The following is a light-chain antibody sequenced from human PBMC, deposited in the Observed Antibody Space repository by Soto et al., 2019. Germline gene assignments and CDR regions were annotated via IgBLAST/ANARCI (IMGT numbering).Light chain of an antibody. CDR2: DVS. Sequence: QSALTQPASVSGSPGQSITISCSGTSTDVGGDNYVSWYQQYPGKAPKLIIYDVSSRPSGVSDRFSGSKSGNTASLTISGLQAEDEADYYCNSYTSATTLRGVFGVGTKVTVL. CDR1: STDVGGDNY. V-gene: IGLV2-14*03. CDR3: NSYTSATTLRGV. J-gene: IGLJ1*01.